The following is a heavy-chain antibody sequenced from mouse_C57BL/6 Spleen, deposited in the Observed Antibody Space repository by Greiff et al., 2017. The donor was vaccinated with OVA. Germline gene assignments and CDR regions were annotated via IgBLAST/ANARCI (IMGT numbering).Heavy chain of an antibody. J-gene: IGHJ4*01. CDR1: EYAFPSHD. CDR2: INSDGGST. D-gene: IGHD2-3*01. V-gene: IGHV5-2*03. CDR3: ARQSRWSYAMDY. Sequence: EVMLVESGGGLVQPGESLKLSCESNEYAFPSHDMSWVRKTPEKRLELVAAINSDGGSTYYPDTMERRFIISRDNTKKTLYLQMSSLRSEDTALYYCARQSRWSYAMDYWGQGTSVTVSS.